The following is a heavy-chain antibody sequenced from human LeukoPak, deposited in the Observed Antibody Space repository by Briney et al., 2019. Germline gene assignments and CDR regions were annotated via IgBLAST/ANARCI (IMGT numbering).Heavy chain of an antibody. CDR2: VDPGDGET. CDR1: GYTFTDCY. J-gene: IGHJ4*02. CDR3: ATAGNFLDY. Sequence: ASVKVSCKVSGYTFTDCYMHWVQQAPGKGLEWMGLVDPGDGETIYAEKFQGRVTITADTSTDTAYMELSSLRSEDTAVYYCATAGNFLDYWGQGTLVTVSS. V-gene: IGHV1-69-2*01.